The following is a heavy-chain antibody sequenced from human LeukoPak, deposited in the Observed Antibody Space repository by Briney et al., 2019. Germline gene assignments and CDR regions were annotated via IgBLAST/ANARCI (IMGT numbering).Heavy chain of an antibody. V-gene: IGHV4-34*01. Sequence: SETLSLTCAVYGGSFSGYYWSWIRQPPGKGLEWIGEINHSGSTNYNPSLKSRVTISVDTSKNQFSLKLSSVTAADTAAYYCARGRNLVGTSCYLDYWGQGTLVTVSS. CDR2: INHSGST. J-gene: IGHJ4*02. CDR3: ARGRNLVGTSCYLDY. D-gene: IGHD2-2*01. CDR1: GGSFSGYY.